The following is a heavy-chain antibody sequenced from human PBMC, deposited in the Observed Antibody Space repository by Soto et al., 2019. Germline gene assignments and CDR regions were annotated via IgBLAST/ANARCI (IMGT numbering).Heavy chain of an antibody. Sequence: QVQLVESGGGVVQPGRSLRLSCAASRFTFSSYGMHWVRQAPGKGLEWVAAISYDASNQTYADSVEGRFTISRDNCKNTLYLQMNGLRGEDTDVYHCAKGLVGYVFGVQDYHYGMDVWGQGTTVTVSS. J-gene: IGHJ6*02. V-gene: IGHV3-30*18. D-gene: IGHD2-8*02. CDR1: RFTFSSYG. CDR2: ISYDASNQ. CDR3: AKGLVGYVFGVQDYHYGMDV.